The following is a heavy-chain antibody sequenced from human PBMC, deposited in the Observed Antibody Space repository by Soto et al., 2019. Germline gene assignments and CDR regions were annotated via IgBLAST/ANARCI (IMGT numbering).Heavy chain of an antibody. Sequence: QVQLQESGPGLVEPSGTLSLTCAVSGASISNTNWWSWVRQPPGKGLELIGEIYHSGTTNCDPSLKSRVTISVDKSKNQFSLKLSSVTAADTAVYYCAIPGAGDFDYWGQGTLVTVSS. CDR2: IYHSGTT. V-gene: IGHV4-4*02. CDR1: GASISNTNW. CDR3: AIPGAGDFDY. J-gene: IGHJ4*02. D-gene: IGHD6-13*01.